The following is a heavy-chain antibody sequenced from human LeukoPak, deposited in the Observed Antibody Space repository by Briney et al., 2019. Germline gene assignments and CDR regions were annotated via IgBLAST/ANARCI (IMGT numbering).Heavy chain of an antibody. V-gene: IGHV3-66*01. CDR1: GFTVSSTY. J-gene: IGHJ6*02. Sequence: PGGSLRLSCAASGFTVSSTYMNWVRQSPGKGLQWVSVIFAGGNKYYTDSVRGRSTIFRDNSKNIVYLNMNRLRVEDTAVYYCARVPDYGATSQSHSGMDVWGQGTTVTVSS. CDR3: ARVPDYGATSQSHSGMDV. D-gene: IGHD4-17*01. CDR2: IFAGGNK.